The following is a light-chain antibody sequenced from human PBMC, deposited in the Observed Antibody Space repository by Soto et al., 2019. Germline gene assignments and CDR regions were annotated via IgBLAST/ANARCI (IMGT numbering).Light chain of an antibody. CDR3: SSYTTSSTYV. CDR1: STDVGRYNY. Sequence: QSALTQPASVSGSPGQSITISCTGTSTDVGRYNYVSWYQQHPGKAPKLMIYDVANRPSGVSNRFSGSKSGITASLTISGLQAEDEADYYCSSYTTSSTYVFGTATKVTVL. J-gene: IGLJ1*01. V-gene: IGLV2-14*01. CDR2: DVA.